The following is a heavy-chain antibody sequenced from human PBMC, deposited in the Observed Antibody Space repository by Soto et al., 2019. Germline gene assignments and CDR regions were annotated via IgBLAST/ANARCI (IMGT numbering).Heavy chain of an antibody. CDR1: GGNLISYA. Sequence: QVQLVQSGAEVKKPGSSVQVSCKASGGNLISYAISWVRQAPGQGLEWIGGIIPIFGTANYAQKFQGRVRITADESTSTAYMGLSSLRSEDTAVYYCARAAQPVLMVYAPDYWGQGTLVTGSS. CDR3: ARAAQPVLMVYAPDY. CDR2: IIPIFGTA. D-gene: IGHD2-8*01. V-gene: IGHV1-69*01. J-gene: IGHJ4*02.